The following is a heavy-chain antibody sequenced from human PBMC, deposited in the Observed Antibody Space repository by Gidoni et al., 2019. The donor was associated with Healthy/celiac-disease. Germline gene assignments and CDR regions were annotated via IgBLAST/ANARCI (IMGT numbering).Heavy chain of an antibody. V-gene: IGHV6-1*01. D-gene: IGHD4-17*01. CDR1: GDSVPSNSAA. CDR2: TYYRYKWYN. Sequence: QVQLQQSGPGLVKPSQNLSLTCAISGDSVPSNSAAWNWLRQSPARGLEWLGRTYYRYKWYNDYEVSVKSRITINPDTSKNQFSLQLNSVTPEDTAVYYCARETTVVTELDYWGQGTLVTVSS. J-gene: IGHJ4*02. CDR3: ARETTVVTELDY.